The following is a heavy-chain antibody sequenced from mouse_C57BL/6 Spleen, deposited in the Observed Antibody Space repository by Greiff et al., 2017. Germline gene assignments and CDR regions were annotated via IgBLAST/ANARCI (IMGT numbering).Heavy chain of an antibody. CDR1: GYTFTSYW. CDR2: IDPSDSYT. V-gene: IGHV1-59*01. D-gene: IGHD2-1*01. CDR3: ARRYGKEDYFDY. J-gene: IGHJ2*01. Sequence: QVQLQQPGAELVRPGTSVKLSCKASGYTFTSYWMHWVKQRPGQGLEWIGVIDPSDSYTNYNQKFKGKATLTVDTSSSTAYMQLSSLTSEDSAVYYCARRYGKEDYFDYWGQGTTLTVSS.